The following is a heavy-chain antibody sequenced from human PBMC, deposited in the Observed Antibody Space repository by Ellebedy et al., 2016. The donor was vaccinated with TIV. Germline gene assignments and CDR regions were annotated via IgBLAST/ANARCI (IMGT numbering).Heavy chain of an antibody. CDR2: VTDTGNNK. CDR1: GSTFSSHA. V-gene: IGHV3-30-3*01. Sequence: PGGSLRLSCAASGSTFSSHAMVWVRQAPGKGLEWVASVTDTGNNKYYADSVKGRFTISRDNSKNTLYLQMDSLGAEDTAVYYCARALDPGANSPMGDYWGQGTLITVSS. J-gene: IGHJ4*02. CDR3: ARALDPGANSPMGDY. D-gene: IGHD4/OR15-4a*01.